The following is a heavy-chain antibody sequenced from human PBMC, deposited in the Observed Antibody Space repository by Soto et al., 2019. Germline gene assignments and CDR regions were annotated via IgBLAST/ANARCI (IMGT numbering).Heavy chain of an antibody. V-gene: IGHV4-39*01. CDR1: GDSISNSNYF. D-gene: IGHD6-19*01. J-gene: IGHJ4*02. CDR2: IFYSGST. CDR3: ARRYGWLYFDY. Sequence: PSETLSLTCSVSGDSISNSNYFWGWIRQPPGKGLEWIGTIFYSGSTYYNPSLKSRVTISVDTSKNQFSLRLISVTAADTALYYCARRYGWLYFDYWGQGSLVTVSS.